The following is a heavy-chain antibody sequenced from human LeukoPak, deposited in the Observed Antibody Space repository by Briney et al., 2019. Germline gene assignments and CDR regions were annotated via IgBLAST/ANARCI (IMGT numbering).Heavy chain of an antibody. CDR3: ARGLTSDYGDYYYYGMDV. J-gene: IGHJ6*02. CDR2: INHSGST. CDR1: GGSFRGYY. V-gene: IGHV4-34*01. D-gene: IGHD4-17*01. Sequence: SETLSLTCADYGGSFRGYYWSWIRQPPGKGLEWIGEINHSGSTNYNPSLKSRVTISVDTSKNQFSLKLSSVTAADTAVYYCARGLTSDYGDYYYYGMDVWGQGTTVTVSS.